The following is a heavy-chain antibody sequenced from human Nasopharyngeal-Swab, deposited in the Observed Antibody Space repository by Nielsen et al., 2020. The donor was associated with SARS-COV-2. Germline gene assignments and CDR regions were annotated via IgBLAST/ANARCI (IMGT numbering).Heavy chain of an antibody. D-gene: IGHD2-2*01. CDR1: GFTFSGHW. CDR3: ASQLGHPDS. CDR2: ISEDGSIT. J-gene: IGHJ4*02. V-gene: IGHV3-74*01. Sequence: GESLKISYAASGFTFSGHWMHWVRQAPGKGLVWVSRISEDGSITTYADSVKGRFTISRDNAKNTLFLQMHSLKADDTAIYYCASQLGHPDSWGQGTLVTVSS.